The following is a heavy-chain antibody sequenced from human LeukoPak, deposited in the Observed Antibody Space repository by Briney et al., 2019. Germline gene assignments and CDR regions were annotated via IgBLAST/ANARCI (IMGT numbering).Heavy chain of an antibody. Sequence: GGSLRLSCAASGFTFSTYSMNWVRQAPGKGLGWVSYISSSSSSIYYADSVKGRFTISRDNAKNSLYLQMNSLRAEDTAVYYCALGGWLQPFDYWGQGTLVTVSS. D-gene: IGHD5-24*01. CDR3: ALGGWLQPFDY. CDR1: GFTFSTYS. CDR2: ISSSSSSI. J-gene: IGHJ4*02. V-gene: IGHV3-21*01.